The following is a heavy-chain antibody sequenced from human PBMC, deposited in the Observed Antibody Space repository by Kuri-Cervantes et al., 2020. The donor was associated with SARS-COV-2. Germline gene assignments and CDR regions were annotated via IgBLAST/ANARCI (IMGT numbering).Heavy chain of an antibody. D-gene: IGHD2-2*01. Sequence: SETLSLTCTVSGGSISSGSYYWSWIRQPAGKGLEWIGYIYTSGSTYYNPSLKSRVTISVDTSKNQFSLKLSSVTASDTAVYYCARAAGGRTSSFWVDYYYYMDVWGKGTTVTVSS. J-gene: IGHJ6*03. CDR2: IYTSGST. CDR1: GGSISSGSYY. CDR3: ARAAGGRTSSFWVDYYYYMDV. V-gene: IGHV4-61*09.